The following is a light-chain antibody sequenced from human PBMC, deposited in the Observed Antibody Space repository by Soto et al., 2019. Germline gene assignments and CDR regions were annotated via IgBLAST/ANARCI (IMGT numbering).Light chain of an antibody. CDR2: ASS. CDR1: ESVSGGS. Sequence: EIVLTQSPGTLSLSPGERATLSCRASESVSGGSLAWYQQRPGQAPRLLIYASSSRATGIPDRFSGSGSGTDFTLTLTRLEPEDFAVYYCQQYGISPRTFGQGTKVEIK. V-gene: IGKV3-20*01. CDR3: QQYGISPRT. J-gene: IGKJ1*01.